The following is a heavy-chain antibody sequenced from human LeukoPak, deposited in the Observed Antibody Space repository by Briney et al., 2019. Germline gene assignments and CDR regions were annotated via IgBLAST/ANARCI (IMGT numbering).Heavy chain of an antibody. J-gene: IGHJ4*02. V-gene: IGHV4-59*01. D-gene: IGHD1-1*01. CDR3: ARVWYSCAVDY. CDR2: IYYSGST. Sequence: SETLSLTCTVSGGSISSYYWSWIRQPPGKGLEWIGYIYYSGSTNYNPSLKSRVTISVDTSKNQFSLKLSSMTAADTAVYYCARVWYSCAVDYWGQGTLVTVSS. CDR1: GGSISSYY.